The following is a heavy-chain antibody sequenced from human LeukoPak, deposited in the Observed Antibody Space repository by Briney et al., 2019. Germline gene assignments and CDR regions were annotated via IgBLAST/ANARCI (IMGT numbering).Heavy chain of an antibody. J-gene: IGHJ5*02. V-gene: IGHV4-39*01. CDR3: ALSGVGATSWFDP. CDR2: IYYSGST. Sequence: PSETLSLTCTVSGGSISSSSDYWGWIRQPPGKGLEWIGSIYYSGSTYYNPSLKSRVTISVDTSKNQFSLKLSSVTAADTAVYYCALSGVGATSWFDPWGQGTLVTVSS. CDR1: GGSISSSSDY. D-gene: IGHD1-26*01.